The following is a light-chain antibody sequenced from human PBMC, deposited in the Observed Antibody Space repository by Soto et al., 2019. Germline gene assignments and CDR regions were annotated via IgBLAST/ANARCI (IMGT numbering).Light chain of an antibody. CDR1: SSDVGNYNY. J-gene: IGLJ1*01. CDR3: CSHAGTYIYV. Sequence: QSVLTQPASVSGSPGQSIAISCTGTSSDVGNYNYVSWYQQHPGKAPKLMIYDVSKRPSGVPDRFSGFKSGNTASLTISGLQAEDEADYSCCSHAGTYIYVFGTGTKVTV. V-gene: IGLV2-11*01. CDR2: DVS.